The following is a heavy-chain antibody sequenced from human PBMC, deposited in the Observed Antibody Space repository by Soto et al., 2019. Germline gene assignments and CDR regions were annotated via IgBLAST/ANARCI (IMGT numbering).Heavy chain of an antibody. V-gene: IGHV3-7*03. Sequence: GSLRPSCAASGFTFISNWIIFFRPPPGKWLEWVANIKRDGSEKYYVDSVKGRFTISRDNAKNTLYLQMNSLRADDTAVYYCASLEWESSGYADYWGQGTQVTVSS. CDR2: IKRDGSEK. D-gene: IGHD5-12*01. J-gene: IGHJ4*02. CDR1: GFTFISNW. CDR3: ASLEWESSGYADY.